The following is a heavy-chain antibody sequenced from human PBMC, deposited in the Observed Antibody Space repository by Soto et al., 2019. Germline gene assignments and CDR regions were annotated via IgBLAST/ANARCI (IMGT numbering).Heavy chain of an antibody. CDR1: GFTFSSYA. Sequence: EVQLLESGGGLVQPGGSLRLSCAASGFTFSSYAMSWVRQAPGKGLEWVSAISGSGGSTYYADSVKGRFTISRDNSKNTLYLQMNSLSAEDTAVYYCAKIYGHLRAFDYWGQGTLVTVSS. CDR2: ISGSGGST. V-gene: IGHV3-23*01. D-gene: IGHD3-10*01. J-gene: IGHJ4*02. CDR3: AKIYGHLRAFDY.